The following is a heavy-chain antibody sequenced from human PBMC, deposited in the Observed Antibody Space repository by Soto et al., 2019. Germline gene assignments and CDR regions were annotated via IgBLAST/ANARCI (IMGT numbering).Heavy chain of an antibody. CDR3: PTDEWA. D-gene: IGHD1-26*01. CDR1: GFSFSNGW. J-gene: IGHJ4*02. CDR2: IKSKTDGETT. V-gene: IGHV3-15*05. Sequence: ELQLVESGGGLVKPGGSLRLSCAASGFSFSNGWMRWVRQAPGKGLEWGGLIKSKTDGETTDYAAPVKGRFTISREDSKYTLYLQKNGLNIEESAVYYCPTDEWAWGQGTLVTVSS.